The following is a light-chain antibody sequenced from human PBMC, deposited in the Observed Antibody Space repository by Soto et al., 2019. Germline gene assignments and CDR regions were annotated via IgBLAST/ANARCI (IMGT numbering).Light chain of an antibody. J-gene: IGKJ1*01. CDR3: LQDINYPWT. CDR1: QSVSSN. CDR2: GAS. Sequence: RVVAQSSTTPSVSPGGRASHSWRASQSVSSNLAWYQQKPGQAPRLLIYGASTRATGIPARFSGSGSGTEFTLTISSLQSEDSATYYCLQDINYPWTFGQGTKVDI. V-gene: IGKV3-15*01.